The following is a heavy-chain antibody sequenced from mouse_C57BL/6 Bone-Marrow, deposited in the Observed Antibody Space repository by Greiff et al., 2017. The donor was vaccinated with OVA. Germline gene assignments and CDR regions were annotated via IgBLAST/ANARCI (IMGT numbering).Heavy chain of an antibody. CDR1: GYTFTSYG. CDR3: ARRGDGNYWFAY. CDR2: IYPRSGNT. J-gene: IGHJ3*01. D-gene: IGHD2-1*01. V-gene: IGHV1-81*01. Sequence: VKLQESGAELARPGASVKLSCKASGYTFTSYGISWVKQRTGQGLEWIGEIYPRSGNTYYNEKVKGKGTLTADKSSSTAYMELRSLTAEDSAVYFCARRGDGNYWFAYWGQGTLVTVAA.